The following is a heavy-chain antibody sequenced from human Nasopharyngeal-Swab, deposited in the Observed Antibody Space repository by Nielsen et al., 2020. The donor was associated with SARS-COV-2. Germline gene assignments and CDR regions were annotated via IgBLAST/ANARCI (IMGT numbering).Heavy chain of an antibody. J-gene: IGHJ4*02. CDR2: VSGSGRTT. Sequence: GGSLRLSCAASGFTFSGYAMSWVRQAPGKGLEWVSAVSGSGRTTYYADSVKGRFTISRDSSKNTLYLQMNNLRAEDTAVYYCKRDYYDRSSYVGLVDYWGQGTLVTVSS. V-gene: IGHV3-23*01. CDR1: GFTFSGYA. D-gene: IGHD3-22*01. CDR3: KRDYYDRSSYVGLVDY.